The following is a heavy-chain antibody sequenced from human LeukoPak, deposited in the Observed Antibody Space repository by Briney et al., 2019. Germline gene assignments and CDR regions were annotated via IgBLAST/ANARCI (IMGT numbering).Heavy chain of an antibody. CDR1: GFTFSSYE. D-gene: IGHD1-26*01. CDR3: AKDQGGATTPRYFDL. CDR2: ISSSGSTI. J-gene: IGHJ2*01. Sequence: GGSLRLSCAASGFTFSSYEMNWVRQAPGKGPEWVSYISSSGSTIYYADSVKGRFTISRDNAKNSLYLQMNSLRAEDTAVYYCAKDQGGATTPRYFDLWGRGTLVTVSS. V-gene: IGHV3-48*03.